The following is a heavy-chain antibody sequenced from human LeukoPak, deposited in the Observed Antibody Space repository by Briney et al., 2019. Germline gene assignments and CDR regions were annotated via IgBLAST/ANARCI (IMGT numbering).Heavy chain of an antibody. J-gene: IGHJ4*02. CDR3: ARGAVAGIYHFDL. D-gene: IGHD6-19*01. V-gene: IGHV3-7*01. CDR2: IRQSGSEK. CDR1: GFTFSNYW. Sequence: PGGSLRLSCAASGFTFSNYWMSWVRQAPGKGLEWVANIRQSGSEKYYVDSVKGRFTISRDNAKKSLYLQMNSLRAEDTAVFYCARGAVAGIYHFDLWGQGTLVTVSS.